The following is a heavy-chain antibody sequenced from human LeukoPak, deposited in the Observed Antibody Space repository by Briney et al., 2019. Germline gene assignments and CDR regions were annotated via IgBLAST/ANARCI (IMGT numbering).Heavy chain of an antibody. CDR1: GGSISYYY. CDR2: IYTSGNT. J-gene: IGHJ4*02. CDR3: ARLSTVTTSFDY. V-gene: IGHV4-4*07. Sequence: SETLSLTCTVSGGSISYYYRNWIRQPAGKGLEWIGRIYTSGNTYYNPSLKSRVTMSVDTSKNQFSLKLSSVTAADTAVYYCARLSTVTTSFDYWGQGTLVTVSS. D-gene: IGHD4-11*01.